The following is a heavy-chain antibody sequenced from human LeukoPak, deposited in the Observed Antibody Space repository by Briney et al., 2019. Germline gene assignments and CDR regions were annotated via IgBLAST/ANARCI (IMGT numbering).Heavy chain of an antibody. J-gene: IGHJ6*03. CDR1: GGSISSSNW. D-gene: IGHD6-13*01. V-gene: IGHV4-4*02. CDR2: IYHSGST. Sequence: SGTLSLTCAVSGGSISSSNWWSWVRQPPGKGLEWIGEIYHSGSTNYNPSLKSRVTISVDKSKNQFSLKLSSVTAADTAVYYCAREMGSSWYDFYYYYMDVWGKGTTVTISS. CDR3: AREMGSSWYDFYYYYMDV.